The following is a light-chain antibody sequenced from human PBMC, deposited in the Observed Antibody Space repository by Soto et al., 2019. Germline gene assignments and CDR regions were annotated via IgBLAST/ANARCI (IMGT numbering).Light chain of an antibody. J-gene: IGLJ1*01. CDR2: DVT. CDR1: SSDVGGYDY. Sequence: QSVLTQPASVSGSPGQSITISCTGTSSDVGGYDYVSWYQQHPGKAPKLMIYDVTNRPSGVSNRSSGSKSGNTASLTISGLQAEDEASYYCSSYTSSTSYVFGTGTKVTVL. V-gene: IGLV2-14*01. CDR3: SSYTSSTSYV.